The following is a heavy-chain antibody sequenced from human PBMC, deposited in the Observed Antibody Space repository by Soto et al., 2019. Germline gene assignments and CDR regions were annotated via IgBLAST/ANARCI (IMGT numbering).Heavy chain of an antibody. Sequence: GGSLRLSCAASGFTFSSYGMHWVRQAPGKGLEWVSSISSSSSYIYYADSVKGRFTISRDNAKNSLYLQMNSLRAEDTAVYYCAREYCSSTSCYVLWFDPWGQGTLVTVSS. V-gene: IGHV3-21*01. D-gene: IGHD2-2*01. J-gene: IGHJ5*02. CDR2: ISSSSSYI. CDR3: AREYCSSTSCYVLWFDP. CDR1: GFTFSSYG.